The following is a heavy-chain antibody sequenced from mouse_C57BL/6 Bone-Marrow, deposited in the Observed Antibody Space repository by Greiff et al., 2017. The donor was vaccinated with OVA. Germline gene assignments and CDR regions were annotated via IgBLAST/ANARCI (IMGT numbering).Heavy chain of an antibody. J-gene: IGHJ4*01. D-gene: IGHD2-1*01. CDR1: GFTFSDYG. V-gene: IGHV5-17*01. CDR2: ISSGSSTI. Sequence: EVMLVESGGGLVKPGGSLKLSCAASGFTFSDYGMHWVRQAPEKGLEWVAYISSGSSTIYYADTVKGRFTISRDNAKNTLFLQMTSLRSEDTAMYYCARMYYGNSAMDYWGQGTSVTVSS. CDR3: ARMYYGNSAMDY.